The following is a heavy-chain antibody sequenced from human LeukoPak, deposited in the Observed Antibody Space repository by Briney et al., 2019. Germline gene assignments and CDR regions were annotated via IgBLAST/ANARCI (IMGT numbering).Heavy chain of an antibody. V-gene: IGHV3-74*01. CDR2: INDDETST. CDR1: GFPFSSSW. Sequence: GGSLRLSCAASGFPFSSSWMHWVRQVPGKGLEWVSRINDDETSTTYAESVKGRFTISRDNAKNTLFLQMNSLRAEDTAVYYCATTGSGSYYDYWGQGTLVTVSS. D-gene: IGHD1-26*01. CDR3: ATTGSGSYYDY. J-gene: IGHJ4*02.